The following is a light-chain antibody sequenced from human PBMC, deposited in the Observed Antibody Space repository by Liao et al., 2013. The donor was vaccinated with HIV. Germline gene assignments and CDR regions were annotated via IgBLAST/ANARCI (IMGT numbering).Light chain of an antibody. CDR2: FDT. Sequence: SYVLTQPPSVSVAPGKTAKITCGGNSIGTKTVHWYQQKPGQAPVLVIHFDTDRPSGIPERFSGSNSGDTATLTISRVEAGDEADYYCQAWDRNTAIFGRGTKLTVL. V-gene: IGLV3-21*01. J-gene: IGLJ2*01. CDR3: QAWDRNTAI. CDR1: SIGTKT.